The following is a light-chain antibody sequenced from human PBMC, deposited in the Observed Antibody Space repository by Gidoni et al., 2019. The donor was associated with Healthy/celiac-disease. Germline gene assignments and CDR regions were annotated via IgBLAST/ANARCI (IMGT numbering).Light chain of an antibody. CDR3: QQYGSSPLT. Sequence: LTQYPRTLSLSPGERATLSCRASQSVSSSYLAWYQQKPGQAPRLLIYGASSRAPGIPDRFSGSGSGTDFTLTISRLESEDFAVYYCQQYGSSPLTFGGGTKVEIK. CDR2: GAS. J-gene: IGKJ4*01. CDR1: QSVSSSY. V-gene: IGKV3-20*01.